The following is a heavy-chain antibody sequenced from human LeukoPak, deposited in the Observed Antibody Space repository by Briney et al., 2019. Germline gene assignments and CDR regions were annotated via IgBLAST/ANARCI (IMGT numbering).Heavy chain of an antibody. V-gene: IGHV4-34*01. CDR1: GGSFTGNF. J-gene: IGHJ6*01. D-gene: IGHD5-12*01. Sequence: SETLSLTCAVSGGSFTGNFWHWVRQPPGKGLEWLGEINHSGNTNYYPCLNSRGTISVDTSNNHVPLKITSVPAADTAVYYCARENQMVATVPMDVWGEGTTVIVSS. CDR3: ARENQMVATVPMDV. CDR2: INHSGNT.